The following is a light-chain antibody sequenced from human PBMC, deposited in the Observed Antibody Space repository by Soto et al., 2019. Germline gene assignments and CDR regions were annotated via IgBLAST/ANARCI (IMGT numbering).Light chain of an antibody. CDR3: MQRIEFPIT. V-gene: IGKV2-40*01. J-gene: IGKJ5*01. Sequence: DIVMTQTPLYLPVTPGESASISCRSSQSLFDSNDGNTYLDWYXQKQGQXXQXLIYTLSYRASGVPDRFSGSGSGTDLTLKISRVEANDGGVYYCMQRIEFPITFGQGTRLENK. CDR1: QSLFDSNDGNTY. CDR2: TLS.